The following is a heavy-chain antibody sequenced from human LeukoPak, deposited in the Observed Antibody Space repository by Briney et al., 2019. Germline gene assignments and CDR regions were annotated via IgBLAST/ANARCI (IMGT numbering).Heavy chain of an antibody. Sequence: GASLQISCKGSGYSFNSYWIGWVRQLPGKGLDWIGIIYPGDSDTRYSPSFQGQVTISADESINTAYLQWSSLRASDTAMYYCARGEHPLLFFDFWGQGVLVTVSS. CDR2: IYPGDSDT. V-gene: IGHV5-51*01. CDR1: GYSFNSYW. J-gene: IGHJ4*02. CDR3: ARGEHPLLFFDF. D-gene: IGHD1-26*01.